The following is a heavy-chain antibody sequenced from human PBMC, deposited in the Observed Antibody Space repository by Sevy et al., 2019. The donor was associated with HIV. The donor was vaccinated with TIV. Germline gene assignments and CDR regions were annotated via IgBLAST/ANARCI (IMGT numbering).Heavy chain of an antibody. J-gene: IGHJ4*02. D-gene: IGHD5-18*01. CDR3: VREGLGGYSYSLDC. CDR2: MKQDGSEK. CDR1: GFTFSSYW. V-gene: IGHV3-7*01. Sequence: GGSLRLSCAASGFTFSSYWMSWVRQAPGKGLEWVATMKQDGSEKYYVDSVKGRFTISRDNAKNSLYLKMHSLRAEDAAVYYCVREGLGGYSYSLDCWGQGTLVTVSS.